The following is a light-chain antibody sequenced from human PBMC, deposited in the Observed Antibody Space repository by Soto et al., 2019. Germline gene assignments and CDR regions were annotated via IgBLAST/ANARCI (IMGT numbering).Light chain of an antibody. V-gene: IGKV3-20*01. CDR2: GES. Sequence: VYTQSPCTLSLSPLEIGTLCYRDSQSVSSGYLARYPQTPGQAPRLLIYGESNRATGIPDRFSGSGSGTDFPLTISRLAPEDFEVYYCKQYGSSGTCGQGTTGDIK. CDR1: QSVSSGY. J-gene: IGKJ1*01. CDR3: KQYGSSGT.